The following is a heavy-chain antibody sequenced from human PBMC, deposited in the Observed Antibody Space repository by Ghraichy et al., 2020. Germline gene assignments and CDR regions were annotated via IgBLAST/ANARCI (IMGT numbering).Heavy chain of an antibody. J-gene: IGHJ6*02. CDR1: GFTFSSYA. CDR2: ISYDGSNK. CDR3: ARDRGIYGDLTDYYYGMDV. D-gene: IGHD4-17*01. Sequence: GESLRLSCAASGFTFSSYAMHWVRQAPGKGLEWVAVISYDGSNKYYADSVKGRFTISRDNSKNTLYLQMNSLRAEDTAVYYCARDRGIYGDLTDYYYGMDVWGQGTTVTVSS. V-gene: IGHV3-30*04.